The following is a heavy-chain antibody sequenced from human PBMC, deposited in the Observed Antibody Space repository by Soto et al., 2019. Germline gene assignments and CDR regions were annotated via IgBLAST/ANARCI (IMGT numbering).Heavy chain of an antibody. CDR1: GYTFTSYG. Sequence: ASVKVSCKASGYTFTSYGISWVRQAPGQGLEWMGWISAYNGNTNYAQKLQGRVTMTTDTSTSTAYMELRSLRSDDTAVYYCASSNSYDILTGYRHPPLRYWGQGTLVTGSS. CDR2: ISAYNGNT. V-gene: IGHV1-18*01. D-gene: IGHD3-9*01. J-gene: IGHJ4*02. CDR3: ASSNSYDILTGYRHPPLRY.